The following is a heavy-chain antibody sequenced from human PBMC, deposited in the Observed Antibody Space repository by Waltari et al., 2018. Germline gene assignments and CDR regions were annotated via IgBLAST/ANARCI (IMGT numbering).Heavy chain of an antibody. CDR3: AREGYYDSSGYVFDY. J-gene: IGHJ4*02. Sequence: APGQGLEWMGGIIPIFGTANYAQKFQGRVTITADESTSTAYMELSSLRSEDTAVYYCAREGYYDSSGYVFDYWGQGTLVTVSS. D-gene: IGHD3-22*01. CDR2: IIPIFGTA. V-gene: IGHV1-69*01.